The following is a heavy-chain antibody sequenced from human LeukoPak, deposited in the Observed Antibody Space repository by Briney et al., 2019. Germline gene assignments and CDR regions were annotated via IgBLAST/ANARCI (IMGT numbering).Heavy chain of an antibody. J-gene: IGHJ4*02. D-gene: IGHD5-12*01. Sequence: GGSLRLSCAASGFTFSSYGMHWVRQAPGKGLKWVAVIWYDGSNRYYADSVKGRFTISRDNSKNTLYLQMNSLRAEDTAVYYCAKDGQYSAPVYWGQGTLVTVSS. V-gene: IGHV3-33*06. CDR2: IWYDGSNR. CDR3: AKDGQYSAPVY. CDR1: GFTFSSYG.